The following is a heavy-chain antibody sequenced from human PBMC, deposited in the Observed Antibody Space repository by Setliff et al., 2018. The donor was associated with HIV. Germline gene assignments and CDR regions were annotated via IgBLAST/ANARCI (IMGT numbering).Heavy chain of an antibody. CDR3: ARDANDFWSGYYDYYYYMDV. CDR1: GFNFNTYS. D-gene: IGHD3-3*01. J-gene: IGHJ6*03. V-gene: IGHV3-23*01. Sequence: GGSLRLSCAASGFNFNTYSMSWVRQAPGKGLEWVSAISGGGGKTDYADSVKGRFTISRDNSKNTLYLQMNSLRAEDTAVYYCARDANDFWSGYYDYYYYMDVWGKGTTVTVSS. CDR2: ISGGGGKT.